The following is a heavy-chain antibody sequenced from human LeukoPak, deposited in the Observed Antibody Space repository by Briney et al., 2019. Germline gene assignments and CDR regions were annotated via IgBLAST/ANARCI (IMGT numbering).Heavy chain of an antibody. V-gene: IGHV1-24*01. CDR2: FDPEDGET. D-gene: IGHD3-16*02. CDR1: GYTLTELS. Sequence: ASVKVSCKVSGYTLTELSMHWVRQAPGKGLEWMGGFDPEDGETIYAQKFQGRVTMTEDTSTDTAYMELSSLRSEDTAVYYCATALIGSLNLGELSFPSTHWSQGTLVTVSS. J-gene: IGHJ4*02. CDR3: ATALIGSLNLGELSFPSTH.